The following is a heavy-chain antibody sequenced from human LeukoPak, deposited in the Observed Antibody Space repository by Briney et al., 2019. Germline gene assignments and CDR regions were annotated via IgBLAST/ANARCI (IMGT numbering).Heavy chain of an antibody. CDR2: IKQDGSEK. CDR1: GFTFSSYW. J-gene: IGHJ4*02. CDR3: ARRGYYCDSSGYYSYEGRDY. V-gene: IGHV3-7*01. D-gene: IGHD3-22*01. Sequence: GGSLRLSCAASGFTFSSYWMSWVRQAPGKGLEWVANIKQDGSEKYYVDSVKGRFTISRDNAKNSLFLQMNSLRAEDTAVYYCARRGYYCDSSGYYSYEGRDYWGQGTLVTVSA.